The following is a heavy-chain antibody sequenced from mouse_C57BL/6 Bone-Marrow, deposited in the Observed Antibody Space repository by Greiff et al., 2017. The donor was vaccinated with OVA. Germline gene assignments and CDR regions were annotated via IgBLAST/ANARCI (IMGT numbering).Heavy chain of an antibody. J-gene: IGHJ2*01. CDR3: ARGIYYDYH. Sequence: EVQVVESGGGLVKPGGSLKLSCAASGFTFSSYAMSWVRQTPEKRLEWVATISDGGSYTYYPDNVKGRFTISRDNAKNNLYLQMSHLKSEDTAMYYCARGIYYDYHWGQGTTLTVSS. CDR1: GFTFSSYA. CDR2: ISDGGSYT. V-gene: IGHV5-4*01. D-gene: IGHD2-4*01.